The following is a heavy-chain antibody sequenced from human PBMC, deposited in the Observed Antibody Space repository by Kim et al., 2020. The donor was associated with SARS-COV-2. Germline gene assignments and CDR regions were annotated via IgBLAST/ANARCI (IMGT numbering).Heavy chain of an antibody. Sequence: GGSLRLSCAASGFTFSYYWMTWVRQAPGRGLEWVANIHQDGSEKYYVDSVKGRFTVSRDNAKSSLYLQMNSLRAEDTAVYYCASTPWGNYRYSDYWGQGTLVTVSS. CDR2: IHQDGSEK. J-gene: IGHJ4*02. V-gene: IGHV3-7*01. D-gene: IGHD3-16*02. CDR1: GFTFSYYW. CDR3: ASTPWGNYRYSDY.